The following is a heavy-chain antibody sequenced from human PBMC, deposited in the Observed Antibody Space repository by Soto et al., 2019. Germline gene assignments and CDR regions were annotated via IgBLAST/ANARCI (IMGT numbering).Heavy chain of an antibody. J-gene: IGHJ4*02. D-gene: IGHD4-17*01. Sequence: SETLSLTCTVSGGSISSHYWSWVRQPAGKGLEWIGRMYDRGSTNNNPSLKSRVTMSIDTSKNQFSLRLSSVTAADTAVYYCARHYGDYFDLFDYWGQGTLVTVSS. CDR1: GGSISSHY. V-gene: IGHV4-4*07. CDR3: ARHYGDYFDLFDY. CDR2: MYDRGST.